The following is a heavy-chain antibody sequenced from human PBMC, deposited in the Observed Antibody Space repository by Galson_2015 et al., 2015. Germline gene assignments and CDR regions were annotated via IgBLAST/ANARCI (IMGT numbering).Heavy chain of an antibody. CDR2: ISGGNGDT. CDR3: ARYFGAGRCDY. V-gene: IGHV1-3*01. J-gene: IGHJ4*02. Sequence: SVKVSCKASGGTFTNYDIHWVRQAPGQRLEWMGGISGGNGDTKYSQKFQGRVTITRDTSAITAYMELSSLTSEDTAVYYCARYFGAGRCDYWGQGTLVTVSS. D-gene: IGHD3-10*01. CDR1: GGTFTNYD.